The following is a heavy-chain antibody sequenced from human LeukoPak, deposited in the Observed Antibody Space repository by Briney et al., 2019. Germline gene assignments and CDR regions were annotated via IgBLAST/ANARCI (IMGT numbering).Heavy chain of an antibody. CDR3: VSDQYSGSSLG. Sequence: ASVKVSCKVSGYTLTELSMHWVRQAPGKGLEWMGGFDPEDGETIYAQKFQGRVTMTEDTSTDTANMELSRLRSDDTAVYYCVSDQYSGSSLGWGQGTLVTVSS. J-gene: IGHJ4*02. D-gene: IGHD1-26*01. CDR1: GYTLTELS. CDR2: FDPEDGET. V-gene: IGHV1-24*01.